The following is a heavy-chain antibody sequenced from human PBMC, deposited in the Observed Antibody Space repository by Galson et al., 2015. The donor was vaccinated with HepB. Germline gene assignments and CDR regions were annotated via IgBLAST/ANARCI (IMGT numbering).Heavy chain of an antibody. CDR3: ARDRSTNCSGGSCYSGVDWYFDL. CDR2: IYYSGST. D-gene: IGHD2-15*01. Sequence: SETLSLTCTVSGGSVSSGSYYWSWIRQPPGKGLEWIGYIYYSGSTNYNPSLKSRVTISVDTSKNQFSLKLSSVTAADTAVYYCARDRSTNCSGGSCYSGVDWYFDLWGRGTLVTVSS. CDR1: GGSVSSGSYY. J-gene: IGHJ2*01. V-gene: IGHV4-61*01.